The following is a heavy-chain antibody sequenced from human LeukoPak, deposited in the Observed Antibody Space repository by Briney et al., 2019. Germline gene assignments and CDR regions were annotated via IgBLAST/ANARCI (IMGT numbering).Heavy chain of an antibody. J-gene: IGHJ4*02. CDR3: TRRLVATIPYFDC. V-gene: IGHV3-49*04. Sequence: GGSLRLSCTASGFTFGDYAMSWVRQAPGKGLEWVGFIRSKAYGGTTEYAASVKGRFTISRDDSKSIAYLQMNSLKAEDTAVYYCTRRLVATIPYFDCWGQGTLVTVSS. D-gene: IGHD5-12*01. CDR1: GFTFGDYA. CDR2: IRSKAYGGTT.